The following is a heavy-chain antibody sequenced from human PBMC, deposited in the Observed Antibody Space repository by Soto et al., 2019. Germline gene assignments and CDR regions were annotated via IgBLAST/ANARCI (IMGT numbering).Heavy chain of an antibody. J-gene: IGHJ4*02. Sequence: EVQLVESGGGLVQPGGSLRLSCAASGFTFSSYWMSWVRQAPGKGLEWVANIKQDGSDKYYVDSVKCRFTISRDNAKNSLYLQMNSLTAEDTAIYYCAKVKSLAGQEWGQGTLVTVSS. CDR1: GFTFSSYW. CDR3: AKVKSLAGQE. CDR2: IKQDGSDK. D-gene: IGHD6-6*01. V-gene: IGHV3-7*05.